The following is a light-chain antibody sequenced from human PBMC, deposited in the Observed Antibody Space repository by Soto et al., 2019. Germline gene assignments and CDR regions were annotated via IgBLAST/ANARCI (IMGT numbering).Light chain of an antibody. J-gene: IGLJ3*02. CDR2: EVN. CDR3: SSSAGIYHYLV. V-gene: IGLV2-8*01. Sequence: QSALTQPPSASGSPGQSVTISCTGTSSDIGGYNSVSWYQQHPGKAPRLMIYEVNKRPSGVPDRFSGSKSGYTASLTVSGLQTEDDAFYYCSSSAGIYHYLVFGGGTKLTVL. CDR1: SSDIGGYNS.